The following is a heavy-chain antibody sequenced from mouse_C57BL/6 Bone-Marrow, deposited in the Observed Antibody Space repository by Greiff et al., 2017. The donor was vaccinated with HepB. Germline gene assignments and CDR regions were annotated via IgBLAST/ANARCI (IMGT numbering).Heavy chain of an antibody. CDR3: AKKGFITTVGYAMDY. CDR2: IWRGGST. J-gene: IGHJ4*01. Sequence: QVQLKESGPGLVQPSQSLSITCTVSGFSLTSYGVHWVRQSPGKGLEWLGVIWRGGSTDYNAAFMSRLSITKDNSKSQVFFKMNSLQADDTAIYYCAKKGFITTVGYAMDYGGQGTSVTVSS. V-gene: IGHV2-5*01. D-gene: IGHD1-1*01. CDR1: GFSLTSYG.